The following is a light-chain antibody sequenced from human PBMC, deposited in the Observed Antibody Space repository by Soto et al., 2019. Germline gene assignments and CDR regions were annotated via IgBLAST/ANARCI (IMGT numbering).Light chain of an antibody. J-gene: IGKJ2*01. CDR3: QQYNSYPYT. CDR1: QSISIG. CDR2: DAY. V-gene: IGKV1-5*01. Sequence: DIQMTQSPSTLSASVGDRVTITCRASQSISIGVAWYQQKSGKAPKLLIYDAYSLESGVPSRFSGSGSGTEFTLTISSLQPDDFAPYYCQQYNSYPYTFGQGTKLEIK.